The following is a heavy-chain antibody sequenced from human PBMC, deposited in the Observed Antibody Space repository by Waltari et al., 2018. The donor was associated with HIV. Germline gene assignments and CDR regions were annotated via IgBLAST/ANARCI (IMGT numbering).Heavy chain of an antibody. J-gene: IGHJ3*02. CDR1: GYTFTSYG. D-gene: IGHD3-16*02. V-gene: IGHV1-18*01. CDR2: ISAYKGNT. CDR3: ARQYYDYVWGSYPPGAFDI. Sequence: QVQLVQSGAEVKKPGASVKVSCKASGYTFTSYGISRVRPAPGQGLEWMGWISAYKGNTNYAQKLQGRVTMTTDTSTSTAYMELRSLRSDDTAVYYCARQYYDYVWGSYPPGAFDIWGQGTMVTVSS.